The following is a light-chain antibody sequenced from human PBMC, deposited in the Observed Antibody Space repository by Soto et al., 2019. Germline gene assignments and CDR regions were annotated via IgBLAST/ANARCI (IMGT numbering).Light chain of an antibody. J-gene: IGKJ4*01. CDR3: PRRSNCSCS. V-gene: IGKV3-11*01. CDR2: DAS. CDR1: QSVSSY. Sequence: EIVLTQSPATLSLSPGERATLSCRASQSVSSYLAWYQQKPGQAPRLLIYDASNRAPRIPARFTGSGSGTEFTRTSSTLAPEDIVVYYSPRRSNCSCSFGGGTKVELK.